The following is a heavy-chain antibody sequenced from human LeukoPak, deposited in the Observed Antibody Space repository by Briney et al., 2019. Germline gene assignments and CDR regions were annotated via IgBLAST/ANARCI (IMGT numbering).Heavy chain of an antibody. J-gene: IGHJ4*02. CDR1: GFTFTSYW. CDR2: IKQDGSEK. Sequence: GGSLRLSCAASGFTFTSYWMSWVRQAPGKGLEWVANIKQDGSEKFYVDSLKGRFTIPRDNAKNSLYLQMNSLRAEDTAVYYCARAHGYSGYDPPDYWGQGTLVTVSS. V-gene: IGHV3-7*05. D-gene: IGHD5-12*01. CDR3: ARAHGYSGYDPPDY.